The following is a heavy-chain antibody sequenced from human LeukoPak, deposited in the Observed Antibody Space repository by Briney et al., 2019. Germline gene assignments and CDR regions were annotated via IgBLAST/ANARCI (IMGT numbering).Heavy chain of an antibody. CDR3: ARHQDSSSYLYPFEY. J-gene: IGHJ4*02. CDR2: IYYSGST. CDR1: GGSISSSSYY. Sequence: SETLSLTCTVSGGSISSSSYYWGWIRQPPGKGLEWIGTIYYSGSTYYNPSLKSRVTISVDTPKNQFSLKLTSVTAADTAVYYCARHQDSSSYLYPFEYWGQGTLVTVSS. D-gene: IGHD3-22*01. V-gene: IGHV4-39*01.